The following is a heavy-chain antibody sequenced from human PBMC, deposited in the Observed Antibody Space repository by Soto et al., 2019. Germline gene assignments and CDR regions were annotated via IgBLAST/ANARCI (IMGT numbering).Heavy chain of an antibody. D-gene: IGHD3-3*01. Sequence: SETPSLTSAVYGGSFSGSYGSGIRQHPGKGLEWIGEINHSGSTNYNPSLKSRVTISVDTSKNQFSLKLSSVTAADTAVYYCAREHPFWSGYPEYNWFDPWGQGTLVTVSS. V-gene: IGHV4-34*01. CDR2: INHSGST. J-gene: IGHJ5*02. CDR1: GGSFSGSY. CDR3: AREHPFWSGYPEYNWFDP.